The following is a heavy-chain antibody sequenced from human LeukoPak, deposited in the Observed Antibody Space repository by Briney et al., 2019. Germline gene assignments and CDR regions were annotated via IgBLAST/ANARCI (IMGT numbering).Heavy chain of an antibody. Sequence: SETLSLACTVSGDSISSSNSYWGWIRQPPGKGLEWIGSIYKTGSAYYDPSLKSRVTISIDTSKNQFSLKLSSVAAADTAVYYCTRGLHPHSFDSSGQNYWGQGTLVTVSS. D-gene: IGHD3-22*01. CDR2: IYKTGSA. CDR3: TRGLHPHSFDSSGQNY. J-gene: IGHJ4*02. V-gene: IGHV4-39*07. CDR1: GDSISSSNSY.